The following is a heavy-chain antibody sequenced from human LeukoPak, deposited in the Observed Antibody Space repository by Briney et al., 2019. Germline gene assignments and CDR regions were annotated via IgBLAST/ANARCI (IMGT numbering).Heavy chain of an antibody. Sequence: PGGSLRLSCAGSGFTFSSYWMHWVRQAPGKGLVWVSRITNDGSTTSYADSVKGRFTISRDNAKNTLYLQMNSLRAEDTAVYYCASQYCGSTSCYGFDAFDIWGQGTKVTVSS. J-gene: IGHJ3*02. CDR1: GFTFSSYW. D-gene: IGHD2-2*01. CDR3: ASQYCGSTSCYGFDAFDI. V-gene: IGHV3-74*01. CDR2: ITNDGSTT.